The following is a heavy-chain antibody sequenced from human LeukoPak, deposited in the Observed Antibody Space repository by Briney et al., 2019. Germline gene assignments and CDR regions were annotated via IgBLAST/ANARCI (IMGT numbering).Heavy chain of an antibody. J-gene: IGHJ4*02. CDR1: GGSFSGYD. D-gene: IGHD4/OR15-4a*01. Sequence: SETLSLTCAVYGGSFSGYDWSWSRQPPGKGLEWMVEINRSGSTNYKPSLKRRVKLSVDTSNNQSSLRVSPGTAAGKAVYYCARGGRDYGPWGRGTLVRVP. CDR3: ARGGRDYGP. V-gene: IGHV4-34*01. CDR2: INRSGST.